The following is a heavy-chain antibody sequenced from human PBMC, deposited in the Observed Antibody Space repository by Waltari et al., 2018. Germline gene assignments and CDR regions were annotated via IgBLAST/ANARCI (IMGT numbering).Heavy chain of an antibody. CDR1: GGSISSSSYY. V-gene: IGHV4-39*07. CDR2: IYYRGST. J-gene: IGHJ6*02. Sequence: QLQLQESGPGLVKPSETLSLTCTVSGGSISSSSYYWGWIRQPPGKGLEWIGSIYYRGSTYYNPSLKSRVTISVDTSKNQFSLKLSSVTAADTAVYYCARGTDYYYYGMDVWGQGTTVTVSS. CDR3: ARGTDYYYYGMDV.